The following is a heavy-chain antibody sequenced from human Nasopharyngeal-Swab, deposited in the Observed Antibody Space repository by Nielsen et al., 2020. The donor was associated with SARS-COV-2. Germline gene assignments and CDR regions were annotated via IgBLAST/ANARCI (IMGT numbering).Heavy chain of an antibody. D-gene: IGHD3-9*01. CDR3: ARVTGYYYYYMDV. J-gene: IGHJ6*03. CDR2: INRSAIT. V-gene: IGHV4-34*01. Sequence: GQAPGKGLEWVGEINRSAITNYNPALRRRVTISVDTSKSQFSLKLSAVTAADTAVYYCARVTGYYYYYMDVWGKGTTVTVSS.